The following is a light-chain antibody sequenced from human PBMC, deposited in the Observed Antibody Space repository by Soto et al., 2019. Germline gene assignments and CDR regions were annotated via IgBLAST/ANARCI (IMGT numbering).Light chain of an antibody. CDR1: SSDVGGYNY. V-gene: IGLV2-8*01. Sequence: QSALTQPPSASGSPGQSVTISCTGTSSDVGGYNYVSWYQQHPGKAPKLMIYEVSKRPSGVPDRFSGSKSGNTASLTVSGLQAVDEADYYCSSYAGSNRKVVFGGVTKLTVL. J-gene: IGLJ2*01. CDR3: SSYAGSNRKVV. CDR2: EVS.